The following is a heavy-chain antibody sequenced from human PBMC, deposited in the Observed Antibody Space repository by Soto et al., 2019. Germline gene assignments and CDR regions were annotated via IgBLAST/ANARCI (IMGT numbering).Heavy chain of an antibody. J-gene: IGHJ4*02. D-gene: IGHD6-6*01. V-gene: IGHV3-23*01. CDR2: ITGSGDYT. CDR3: ARQYPSSSRHFDH. Sequence: EVQLLESGGGLAQPGASLRLSCAASGFTFSNYAMSWVRQAPGKGLEWVSSITGSGDYTYYADSVKGRFTISRDNSKNTLYLQINSLRAEDTAVYYCARQYPSSSRHFDHWGQGTLVIVSS. CDR1: GFTFSNYA.